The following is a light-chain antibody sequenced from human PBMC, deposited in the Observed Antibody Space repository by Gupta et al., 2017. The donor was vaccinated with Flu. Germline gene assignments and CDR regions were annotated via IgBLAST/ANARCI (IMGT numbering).Light chain of an antibody. CDR3: SSYTSSSTWV. J-gene: IGLJ3*02. Sequence: QSALTQPAPVPVSPRQSITIACPGTSSDVGGYNYVSWYQQYPSKAPKLMIYEVCNPPSGVSNLFSGSKSANTASLTIAGLHAEDEANYYCSSYTSSSTWVFGGGTKLTVL. CDR1: SSDVGGYNY. V-gene: IGLV2-14*01. CDR2: EVC.